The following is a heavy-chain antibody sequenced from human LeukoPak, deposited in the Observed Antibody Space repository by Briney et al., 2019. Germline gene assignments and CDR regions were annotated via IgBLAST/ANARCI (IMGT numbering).Heavy chain of an antibody. CDR1: GFTFSSYA. D-gene: IGHD3-3*01. CDR2: ISGSGGST. J-gene: IGHJ4*02. V-gene: IGHV3-23*01. CDR3: AKGTLFGVVIIPSFDY. Sequence: PGGSLRLSCAASGFTFSSYAMSWVRQAPGKGLEWVSSISGSGGSTYYADSVKGRFTISRDNSKNTLYLQMNSLRAEDTAVYYCAKGTLFGVVIIPSFDYWGQGNLVTVSS.